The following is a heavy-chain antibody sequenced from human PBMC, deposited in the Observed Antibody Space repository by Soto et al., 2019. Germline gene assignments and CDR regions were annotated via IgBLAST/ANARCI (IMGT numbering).Heavy chain of an antibody. V-gene: IGHV3-23*01. J-gene: IGHJ4*02. CDR1: GFTFSSYA. CDR3: AKSHYYDSSGYVVH. D-gene: IGHD3-22*01. CDR2: ISGSGGST. Sequence: PGGSLRLSCAASGFTFSSYAMSWVRQAPGKGLEWVSAISGSGGSTYYADSVKGRFTISRDNSKNTLYLQMNSLRAEDTAVYYCAKSHYYDSSGYVVHWGQGTLVTVSS.